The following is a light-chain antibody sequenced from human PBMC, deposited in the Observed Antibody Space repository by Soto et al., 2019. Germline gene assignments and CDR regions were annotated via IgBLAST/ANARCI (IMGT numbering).Light chain of an antibody. Sequence: DIQMTQSPSILSASVGDRVTITCRASQIISSRLAWYQQKPGKAPKLLIYDAYNLESEVPSRFSGSGSGTEFTLTISSLQPDDFATYYCQQYNSYSLTFGGGTKVEIK. CDR2: DAY. CDR1: QIISSR. CDR3: QQYNSYSLT. V-gene: IGKV1-5*01. J-gene: IGKJ4*01.